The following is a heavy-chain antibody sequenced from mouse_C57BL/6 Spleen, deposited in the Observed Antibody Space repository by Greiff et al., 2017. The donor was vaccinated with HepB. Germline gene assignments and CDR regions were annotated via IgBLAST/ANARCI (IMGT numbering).Heavy chain of an antibody. Sequence: CEASGVDFSRYWMSWVRRAPGKGLEWIGEIKPDSSTITYAPSLKDKFIISRDNAKNKLYLQMSKVRSQDTALYYCARPATTVVDWYFDVWGTGTTVTVSS. V-gene: IGHV4-1*01. CDR3: ARPATTVVDWYFDV. J-gene: IGHJ1*03. D-gene: IGHD1-1*01. CDR2: IKPDSSTI. CDR1: GVDFSRYW.